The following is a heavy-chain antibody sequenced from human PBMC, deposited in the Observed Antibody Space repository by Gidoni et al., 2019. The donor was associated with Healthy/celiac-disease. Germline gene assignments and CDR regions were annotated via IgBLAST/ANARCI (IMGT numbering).Heavy chain of an antibody. V-gene: IGHV3-23*01. Sequence: EVQLLESGGGLVQPGGSLRLSCAASGFNFSRYAMSWVRQAPGKGLEWISAISGSGGSTYYADSVKGRFTISRDNSKNTLYLQMNSLRAEDTAVYYCAKNLGSSGYLDYWGQGTLVTVSS. J-gene: IGHJ4*02. CDR2: ISGSGGST. CDR3: AKNLGSSGYLDY. D-gene: IGHD3-22*01. CDR1: GFNFSRYA.